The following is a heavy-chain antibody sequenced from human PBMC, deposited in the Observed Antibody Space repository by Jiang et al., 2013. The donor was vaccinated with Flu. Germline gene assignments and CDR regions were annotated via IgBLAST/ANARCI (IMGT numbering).Heavy chain of an antibody. J-gene: IGHJ4*02. Sequence: CKASGYIFTHYVIHWVRQAPGQGLEWMGIXNPSGGSTTYAPKFQGKVTMTRDTSTRTVYMQMSDLRSDDTAVYYCVRDLDTAMFKDYWGQGTLVIVSS. V-gene: IGHV1-46*01. CDR2: XNPSGGST. CDR3: VRDLDTAMFKDY. CDR1: GYIFTHYV. D-gene: IGHD5-18*01.